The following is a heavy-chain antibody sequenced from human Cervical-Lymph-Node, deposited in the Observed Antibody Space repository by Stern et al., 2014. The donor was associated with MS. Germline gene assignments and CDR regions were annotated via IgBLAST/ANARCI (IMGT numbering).Heavy chain of an antibody. D-gene: IGHD4-17*01. V-gene: IGHV3-30*18. Sequence: VQLVESGGGVVQPGRSLRLSCAASGFTFSSYGMHWVRQAPGKGLEWGAVISYDGSNKYYADSVKGRFTISRDNSKNTLYLQMNSLRAEDTAVYYCAKDLTTVTTYFDYWGQGTLVTVSS. CDR3: AKDLTTVTTYFDY. CDR1: GFTFSSYG. J-gene: IGHJ4*02. CDR2: ISYDGSNK.